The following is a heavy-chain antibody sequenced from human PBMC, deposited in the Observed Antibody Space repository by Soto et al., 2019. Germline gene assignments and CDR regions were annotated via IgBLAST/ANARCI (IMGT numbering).Heavy chain of an antibody. D-gene: IGHD5-12*01. CDR2: ISAYNGNT. J-gene: IGHJ6*02. CDR3: ARVRYSGYDSGLYYYGMDV. V-gene: IGHV1-18*01. Sequence: QVQLVQSGAEVKKPGASVKVSCKASGYTFTSYGVSWVRQAPGQGLEWMGWISAYNGNTNYAQKLQGRVTMTTDTSTSTAYMELRSLRSDDTAVYYCARVRYSGYDSGLYYYGMDVWGQGTTVTVSS. CDR1: GYTFTSYG.